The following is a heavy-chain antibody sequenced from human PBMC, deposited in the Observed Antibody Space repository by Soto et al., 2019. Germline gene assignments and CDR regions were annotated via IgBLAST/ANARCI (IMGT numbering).Heavy chain of an antibody. CDR2: IIPIFGTA. J-gene: IGHJ6*02. V-gene: IGHV1-69*01. Sequence: PVELTCKDSGGANGSNAMWWVRQATGQGLEWMGGIIPIFGTANYAQKFQGRVTITADESTSTAYMELSSLRSEDTAVYYCARGYCSSTSCPMYHVSYYYYGMDVWGQGTTVTVSS. CDR3: ARGYCSSTSCPMYHVSYYYYGMDV. CDR1: GGANGSNA. D-gene: IGHD2-2*01.